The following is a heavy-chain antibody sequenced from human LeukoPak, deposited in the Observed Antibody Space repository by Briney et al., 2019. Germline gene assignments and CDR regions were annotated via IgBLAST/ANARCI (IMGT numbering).Heavy chain of an antibody. V-gene: IGHV3-74*01. CDR2: IYVDGRTT. CDR3: IRDFRSADL. J-gene: IGHJ5*02. Sequence: GGSLRLSCVASGFTFSNYWMHWVRQPPGKGLVWVSRIYVDGRTTNYADSVKGRFTISRGNAKNTVYLEMNSLSVEDTATYYCIRDFRSADLWGQGTLVTVTS. CDR1: GFTFSNYW.